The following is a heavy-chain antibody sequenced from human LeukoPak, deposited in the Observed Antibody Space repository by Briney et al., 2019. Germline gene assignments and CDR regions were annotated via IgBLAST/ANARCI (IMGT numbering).Heavy chain of an antibody. CDR2: ISYDGSKK. V-gene: IGHV3-30*18. CDR3: AKGFGSGSRLFDY. CDR1: GFTLSNYG. D-gene: IGHD3-10*01. Sequence: GRSLRLSCAASGFTLSNYGMHWVRQAPGKGLEWVARISYDGSKKYFADSVKGRFTISRDNSKNTLYLQMISLRDEDTAVYYCAKGFGSGSRLFDYWGQGTLVTVSS. J-gene: IGHJ4*02.